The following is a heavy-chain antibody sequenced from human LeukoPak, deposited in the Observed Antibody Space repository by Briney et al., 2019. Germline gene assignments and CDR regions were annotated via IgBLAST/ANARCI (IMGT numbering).Heavy chain of an antibody. V-gene: IGHV4-4*07. CDR2: IYTSGNN. CDR3: AREGRYYDFWSGSGNWFDP. D-gene: IGHD3-3*01. Sequence: SETLSLTCTVSGDSISSYYWSWIRQPAGKGLEWIGRIYTSGNNNYNPSLKSRVTMSVDTSKNQFSLKLTSVTAADTAVYYCAREGRYYDFWSGSGNWFDPWGQRTLVTVSS. J-gene: IGHJ5*02. CDR1: GDSISSYY.